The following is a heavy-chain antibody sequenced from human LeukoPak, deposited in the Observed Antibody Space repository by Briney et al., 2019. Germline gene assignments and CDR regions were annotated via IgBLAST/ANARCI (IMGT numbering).Heavy chain of an antibody. D-gene: IGHD2-8*02. CDR2: IRQNGDEK. CDR3: AGVRTEWYIDL. V-gene: IGHV3-7*01. CDR1: GFIFNAHW. J-gene: IGHJ2*01. Sequence: GGSLRLSCAGSGFIFNAHWMTWVRPAPGMGLEWVGNIRQNGDEKFYADSVRGRFTISRDNAKNSLYLHLNSLRAEDTAIYCAGVRTEWYIDLWGRGTLVTVSP.